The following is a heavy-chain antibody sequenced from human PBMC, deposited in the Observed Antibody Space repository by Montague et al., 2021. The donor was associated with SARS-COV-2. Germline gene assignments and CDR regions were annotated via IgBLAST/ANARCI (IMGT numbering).Heavy chain of an antibody. J-gene: IGHJ5*02. CDR3: SRRSRVVTAICALRTSLSSWFDP. Sequence: SETLSLTCAVYGGSFSGYYWSWIRQPPGKGLEWIGEINHSGSTNYNPSPKSRVTISVDTSKNQFSLKLSSVTAADTAVSYCSRRSRVVTAICALRTSLSSWFDPWGQGTLVTVSS. CDR2: INHSGST. CDR1: GGSFSGYY. D-gene: IGHD2-21*02. V-gene: IGHV4-34*01.